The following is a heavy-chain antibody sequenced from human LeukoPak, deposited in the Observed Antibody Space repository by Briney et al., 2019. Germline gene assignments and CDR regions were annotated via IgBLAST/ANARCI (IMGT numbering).Heavy chain of an antibody. D-gene: IGHD3-3*02. Sequence: GGSLRLSCAASGFTFSSYGMHWVRQAPGKGLEWVAFIRYDGSDKYYADSVKGRFTLSRDNSKNTLYLQLNSLRAEDTAVYYCAKAPSLHSMADYWGQGTLVTVSS. CDR1: GFTFSSYG. CDR2: IRYDGSDK. V-gene: IGHV3-30*02. J-gene: IGHJ4*02. CDR3: AKAPSLHSMADY.